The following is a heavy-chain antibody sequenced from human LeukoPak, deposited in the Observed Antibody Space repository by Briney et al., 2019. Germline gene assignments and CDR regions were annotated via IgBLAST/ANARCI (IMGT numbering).Heavy chain of an antibody. V-gene: IGHV4-59*01. CDR1: GGSKSSYY. J-gene: IGHJ6*02. Sequence: PSETLSLTCTVSGGSKSSYYWSWIRQPPGKGLEWIGYIYYSGSTNYNPSLKSRVTISVDTSKNQFSLKLSSVTAADTAVYYCARDFVYDSSGYPSYYGMDVWGQGTTVTVSS. D-gene: IGHD3-22*01. CDR3: ARDFVYDSSGYPSYYGMDV. CDR2: IYYSGST.